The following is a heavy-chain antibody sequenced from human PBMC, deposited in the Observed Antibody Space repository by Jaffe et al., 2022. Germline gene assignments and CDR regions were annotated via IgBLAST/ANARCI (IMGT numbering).Heavy chain of an antibody. Sequence: QVQLVQSGAEVKKPGSSVKVSCKASGGTFSSYAISWVRQAPGQGLEWMGGIIPIFGTANYAQKFQGRVTITTDESTSTAYMELSSLRSEDTAVYYCARNLEILWFGELQDDYYYYMDVWGKGTTVTVSS. CDR3: ARNLEILWFGELQDDYYYYMDV. CDR1: GGTFSSYA. D-gene: IGHD3-10*01. CDR2: IIPIFGTA. V-gene: IGHV1-69*05. J-gene: IGHJ6*03.